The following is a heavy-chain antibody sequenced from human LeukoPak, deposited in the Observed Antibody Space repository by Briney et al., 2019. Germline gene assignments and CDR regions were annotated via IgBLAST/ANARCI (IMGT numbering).Heavy chain of an antibody. J-gene: IGHJ4*02. D-gene: IGHD6-19*01. V-gene: IGHV4-59*01. Sequence: SETLSLTCTVSGGSISSYYWSWIRQPPGKGLEWIGYIHYSGSTNYNPSLKRRVTISVDTSKNQFSLKLSSVAAADTAVYYCARCSGWNYYFDYWGQGTLVAVSS. CDR2: IHYSGST. CDR3: ARCSGWNYYFDY. CDR1: GGSISSYY.